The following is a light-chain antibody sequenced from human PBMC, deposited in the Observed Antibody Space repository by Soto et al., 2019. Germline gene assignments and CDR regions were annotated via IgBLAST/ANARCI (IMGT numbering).Light chain of an antibody. J-gene: IGKJ2*01. CDR2: AAS. Sequence: DIQMTQSPSSLSAXVGDRVTITCRASQSISSYLNWYQQKPGKAPKLLIYAASSLQSGVPSRFSGSGSGTDFTLTISSLQPEDFATYYCQQSYSTPYTFGQGTKVDIK. V-gene: IGKV1-39*01. CDR3: QQSYSTPYT. CDR1: QSISSY.